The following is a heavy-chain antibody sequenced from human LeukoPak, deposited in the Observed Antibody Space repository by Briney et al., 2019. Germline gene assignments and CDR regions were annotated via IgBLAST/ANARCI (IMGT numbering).Heavy chain of an antibody. J-gene: IGHJ6*03. V-gene: IGHV3-23*01. CDR2: MSSSDDGR. CDR1: GFSFSSYA. CDR3: AKDAVTALAGYYYYMDV. D-gene: IGHD6-19*01. Sequence: PGGSLRLSCATSGFSFSSYAMSWVRQAPGKGLEWVSAMSSSDDGRYYAASVRGRFTISRDTSRSTLYLQMNSLRAEDAAVYYCAKDAVTALAGYYYYMDVWGKGTMVTVSS.